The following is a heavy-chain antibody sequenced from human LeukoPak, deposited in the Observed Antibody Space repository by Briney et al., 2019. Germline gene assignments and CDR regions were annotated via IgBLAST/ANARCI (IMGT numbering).Heavy chain of an antibody. CDR2: THPNNGDT. CDR3: ARDGPAQMVDLDY. V-gene: IGHV1-2*02. CDR1: GYTFSGTGWY. J-gene: IGHJ4*02. D-gene: IGHD3-10*01. Sequence: ASVKVSCKASGYTFSGTGWYLYWLRQAPGQGLECMGWTHPNNGDTAYAQKFEGRVAMTRDTSISTAYMELRRLRPDDTAVYFCARDGPAQMVDLDYWGQGTLVTVSS.